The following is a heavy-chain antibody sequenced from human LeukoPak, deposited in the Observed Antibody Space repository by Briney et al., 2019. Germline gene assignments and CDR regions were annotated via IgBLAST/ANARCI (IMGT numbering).Heavy chain of an antibody. D-gene: IGHD3-3*01. V-gene: IGHV3-21*01. Sequence: GSLRLSCAASGFTFSTYSMNWVRQAPGKGLEWVSSIGGSSSSIYYADSVKGRFTISRDNAKNSLYLQMNSLRAEDTAVYYCARDGNYDFWSGYYVYWGQGTLVTVSS. CDR3: ARDGNYDFWSGYYVY. CDR2: IGGSSSSI. J-gene: IGHJ4*02. CDR1: GFTFSTYS.